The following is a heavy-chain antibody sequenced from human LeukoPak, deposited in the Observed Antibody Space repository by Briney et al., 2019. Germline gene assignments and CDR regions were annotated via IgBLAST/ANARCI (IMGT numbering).Heavy chain of an antibody. V-gene: IGHV3-23*01. Sequence: GGSLRLSCAASGFTFSSYAMSWVRQAPGKGLEWVSAISGSGGSTYYADSVKGRFIISRDNSKNTLYLQMNSLRAEDTAVYYCAKRRDIVVVVAARDYFDYWGQGTLVTVSS. D-gene: IGHD2-15*01. CDR1: GFTFSSYA. CDR2: ISGSGGST. J-gene: IGHJ4*02. CDR3: AKRRDIVVVVAARDYFDY.